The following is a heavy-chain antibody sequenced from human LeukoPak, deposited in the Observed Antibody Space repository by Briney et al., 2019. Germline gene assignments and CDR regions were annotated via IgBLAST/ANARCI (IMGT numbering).Heavy chain of an antibody. CDR1: GGSISSGGYS. CDR3: ARETRYSGSSSFDY. D-gene: IGHD1-26*01. J-gene: IGHJ4*02. Sequence: SQTLSLTCAVSGGSISSGGYSWSWIRQPPGKGLEWIGYIYHSGSTYYNPSLKSRVTISVDRSKNQFSLKLSSVTAADTAVYYCARETRYSGSSSFDYWGQGTLVTVSS. V-gene: IGHV4-30-2*01. CDR2: IYHSGST.